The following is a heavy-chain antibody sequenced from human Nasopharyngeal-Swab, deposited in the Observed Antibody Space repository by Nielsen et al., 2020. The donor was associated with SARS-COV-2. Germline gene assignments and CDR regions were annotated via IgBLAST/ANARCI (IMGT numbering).Heavy chain of an antibody. J-gene: IGHJ6*03. D-gene: IGHD3-16*01. V-gene: IGHV4-59*01. CDR3: ARVSQDYTSSPLPGYSYMDV. CDR2: IYYSGST. Sequence: WIRQPPGKGLGWIGYIYYSGSTNYNPSLKSRVTISVDTSKNQFSLKLSSVTAADTAVYYCARVSQDYTSSPLPGYSYMDVWGKGTTVTVSS.